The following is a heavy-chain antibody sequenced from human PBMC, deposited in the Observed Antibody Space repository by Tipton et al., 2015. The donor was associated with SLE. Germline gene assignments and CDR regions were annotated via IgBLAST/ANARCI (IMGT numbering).Heavy chain of an antibody. Sequence: TLSLTCAVYGGSFSGYYWSWIRQPPGKGLEWIGEINHSGSTNYNPSLKSRVTISVDTSKNQFSLKLSSVTAADTAVYYCARAPYSSPSYFFDYWGQGTLVTVSS. CDR3: ARAPYSSPSYFFDY. CDR2: INHSGST. CDR1: GGSFSGYY. V-gene: IGHV4-34*01. J-gene: IGHJ4*02. D-gene: IGHD6-6*01.